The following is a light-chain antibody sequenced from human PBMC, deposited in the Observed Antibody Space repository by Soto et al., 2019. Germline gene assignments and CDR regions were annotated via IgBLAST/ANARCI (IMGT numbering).Light chain of an antibody. Sequence: DIEMTQSPSSLSASVGDRVTITCRASQTIASHLNWYQQKPGKAPNLLIYTASNLQSGVPSRFSGGGSGTDFTLTISSLQPEDFATYYCQQSYSFPRTFGRGTKVEVK. V-gene: IGKV1-39*01. J-gene: IGKJ4*02. CDR3: QQSYSFPRT. CDR1: QTIASH. CDR2: TAS.